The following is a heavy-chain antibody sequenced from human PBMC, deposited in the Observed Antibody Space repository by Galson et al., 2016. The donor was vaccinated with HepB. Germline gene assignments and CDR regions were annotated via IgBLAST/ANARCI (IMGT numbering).Heavy chain of an antibody. D-gene: IGHD2-21*02. CDR1: GFTFSTYG. J-gene: IGHJ6*02. CDR3: AKGGDCGGDCYLPYYYFGMDV. CDR2: ISYAGSSK. Sequence: SLRLSCAASGFTFSTYGMHWVRQAPGKGLEWVAVISYAGSSKYYADSVQGRFTISRDNSKNPLYLQMYSLRAEDTAVYFCAKGGDCGGDCYLPYYYFGMDVWGQGTTVTVPS. V-gene: IGHV3-30*18.